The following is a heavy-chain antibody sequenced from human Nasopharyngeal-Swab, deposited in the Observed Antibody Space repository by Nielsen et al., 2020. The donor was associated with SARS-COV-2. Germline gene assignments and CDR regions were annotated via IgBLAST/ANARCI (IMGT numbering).Heavy chain of an antibody. CDR2: IYHSGST. CDR3: ARGGYYGSGSYQN. CDR1: GGSISRSNW. D-gene: IGHD3-10*01. V-gene: IGHV4-4*02. J-gene: IGHJ4*02. Sequence: SETLSLTCAVSGGSISRSNWWRWVRQPPGKGLEWIGEIYHSGSTNYNPSLKSRVTISVDKSKNQFSLKLSSVTAADTAVYYCARGGYYGSGSYQNWGQGTLVTVSS.